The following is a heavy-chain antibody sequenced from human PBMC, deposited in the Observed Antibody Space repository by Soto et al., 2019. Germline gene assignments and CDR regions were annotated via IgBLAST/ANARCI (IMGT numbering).Heavy chain of an antibody. CDR2: ISTYNGNT. Sequence: GAAVKVSCKASGYTFTNYGITWVRQAPGQGLEWMGWISTYNGNTNYAQKLQGRVTMTTDTSTSTAYMELRSLRSDDTAVYYCAGLYSSSSPPFDYWGQGTLVTVSS. J-gene: IGHJ4*02. V-gene: IGHV1-18*01. CDR3: AGLYSSSSPPFDY. D-gene: IGHD6-6*01. CDR1: GYTFTNYG.